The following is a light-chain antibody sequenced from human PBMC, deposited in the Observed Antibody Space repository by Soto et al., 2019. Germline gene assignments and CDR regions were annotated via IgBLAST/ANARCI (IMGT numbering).Light chain of an antibody. Sequence: SQSPATLSVYTGEGATLSCRASQSVTSNYLAWYQQKPGKAPRLLIHGISNRATGVPDRFSGSGSGTDFTLTISRLEPEDFAVYYCQQYTAWPLTFGQGTKVDI. CDR1: QSVTSNY. V-gene: IGKV3-20*01. CDR2: GIS. J-gene: IGKJ1*01. CDR3: QQYTAWPLT.